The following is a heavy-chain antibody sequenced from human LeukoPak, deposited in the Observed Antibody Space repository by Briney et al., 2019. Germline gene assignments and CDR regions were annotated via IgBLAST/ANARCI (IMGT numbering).Heavy chain of an antibody. J-gene: IGHJ4*02. CDR1: GFTFSTYA. Sequence: GGSLRLSCAASGFTFSTYAMTWVRQAPGKGLEWVSAISGSGGNTYYADSVKGRFTISRDNSKNTVFLQMKSLRAEHTALYYCAMDRGYWGQGTLVTVSS. D-gene: IGHD1-26*01. V-gene: IGHV3-23*01. CDR3: AMDRGY. CDR2: ISGSGGNT.